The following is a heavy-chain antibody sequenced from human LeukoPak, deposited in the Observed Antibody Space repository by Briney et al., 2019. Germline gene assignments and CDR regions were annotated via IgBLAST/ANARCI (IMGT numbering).Heavy chain of an antibody. CDR3: ASKNRGVTGTFDY. V-gene: IGHV4-59*01. Sequence: AETLSLTCTVSGGSISSYYWSWIRQPPGKGLEWIGYIYYSGGTNYNPSLKSRVTISVDTSKNQFSLKLSSVTAADTAVYYCASKNRGVTGTFDYWGQGTLVTVSS. J-gene: IGHJ4*02. CDR1: GGSISSYY. D-gene: IGHD7-27*01. CDR2: IYYSGGT.